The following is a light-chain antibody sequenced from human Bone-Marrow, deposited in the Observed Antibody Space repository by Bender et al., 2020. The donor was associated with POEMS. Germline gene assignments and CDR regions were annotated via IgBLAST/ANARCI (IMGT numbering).Light chain of an antibody. CDR1: NIGSKS. CDR2: YDS. CDR3: SSWDDSLSGWV. V-gene: IGLV3-21*01. Sequence: SYVLTQPPSVSVAPGQTARITCGGYNIGSKSVHWYQQKPGQAPVLVIYYDSDRPSRIPERFSGSKSGTSASLAISDIQSEDEGDYYCSSWDDSLSGWVFGGGTKLTVL. J-gene: IGLJ3*02.